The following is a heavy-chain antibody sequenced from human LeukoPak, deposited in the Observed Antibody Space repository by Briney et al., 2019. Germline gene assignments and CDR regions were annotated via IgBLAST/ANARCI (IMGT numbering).Heavy chain of an antibody. Sequence: ASVKVSCKVSGYTLTELSMHWVRQAPGKGLEWMGGFDPEDGETIYAQKFQGRVTMTEDTSTDTAYMELSSLRSEDTAVYYCATAGPRVIITRGYCFDYWGQGTLVTVSS. V-gene: IGHV1-24*01. CDR3: ATAGPRVIITRGYCFDY. J-gene: IGHJ4*02. D-gene: IGHD3-10*01. CDR1: GYTLTELS. CDR2: FDPEDGET.